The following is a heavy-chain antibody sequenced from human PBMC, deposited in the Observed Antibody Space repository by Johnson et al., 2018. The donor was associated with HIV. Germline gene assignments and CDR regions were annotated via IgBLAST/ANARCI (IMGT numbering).Heavy chain of an antibody. CDR1: GFTFSSYS. V-gene: IGHV3-23*04. CDR2: ISGRGVST. D-gene: IGHD4-17*01. Sequence: VQLVESGGGLVKPGGSLRLSCSASGFTFSSYSMSWVRQAPGKGLEWDSAISGRGVSTYYADSVTGRFTISRDNSKNTLHLQMNSLRAEDTAVYYCANYAGLGAFDIWGQGTMVTVSS. CDR3: ANYAGLGAFDI. J-gene: IGHJ3*02.